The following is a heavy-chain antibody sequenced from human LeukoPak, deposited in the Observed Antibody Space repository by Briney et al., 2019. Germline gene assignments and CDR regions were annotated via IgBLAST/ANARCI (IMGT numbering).Heavy chain of an antibody. CDR2: ISYDGSNK. Sequence: GGSLRLSCAASGFTFSSYGMHWVRQAPGKGLEWVAVISYDGSNKYYADSVKGRFTISRDNSKNTLYLQMNNLRAEDTAVYYCAKDALWFGELSKKYYFDYWGQGTLVTVSS. CDR1: GFTFSSYG. CDR3: AKDALWFGELSKKYYFDY. D-gene: IGHD3-10*01. V-gene: IGHV3-30*18. J-gene: IGHJ4*02.